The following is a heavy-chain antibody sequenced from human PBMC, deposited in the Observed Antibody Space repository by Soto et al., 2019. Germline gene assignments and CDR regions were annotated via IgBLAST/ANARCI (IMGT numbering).Heavy chain of an antibody. Sequence: GGSLRLSCGASGLTLSIAWMNWVRQAPGKGLEWVGRIKSKTDGGTTDYAAPVKGRFTISRDESKNTLYLQMNSLKTEDTAVYYFYIGXYGLWGQGTMVTVSS. V-gene: IGHV3-15*07. D-gene: IGHD2-15*01. CDR3: YIGXYGL. CDR1: GLTLSIAW. CDR2: IKSKTDGGTT. J-gene: IGHJ4*03.